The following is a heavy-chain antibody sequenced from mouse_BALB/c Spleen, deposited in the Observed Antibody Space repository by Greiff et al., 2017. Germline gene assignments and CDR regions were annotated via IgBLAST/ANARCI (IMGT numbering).Heavy chain of an antibody. V-gene: IGHV1-74*01. Sequence: VQLQQSGPELVRPGASVKMSCKASGYTFTSYWMHWVKQRPGQGLEWIGMIDPSNSETRLNQKFKDKATLNVDKSSNTAYMQLSSLTSEDSAVYDCAKSYMITAAWFAYWGQGTLVTVSA. CDR1: GYTFTSYW. CDR3: AKSYMITAAWFAY. D-gene: IGHD2-4*01. J-gene: IGHJ3*01. CDR2: IDPSNSET.